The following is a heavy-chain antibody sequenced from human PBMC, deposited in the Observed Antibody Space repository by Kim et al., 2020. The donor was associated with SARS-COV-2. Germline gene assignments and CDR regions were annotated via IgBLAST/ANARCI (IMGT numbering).Heavy chain of an antibody. CDR1: GGSFSGYY. CDR3: ARVIAAAGLYYYYDYMYV. V-gene: IGHV4-34*01. CDR2: INHSGST. D-gene: IGHD6-13*01. Sequence: SETLSLTCAVYGGSFSGYYWSWIRQPPGKGLEWIGEINHSGSTNYNPSLKSRVTISVDTSKNQFSLKLSSVTAADTAVYYCARVIAAAGLYYYYDYMYV. J-gene: IGHJ6*03.